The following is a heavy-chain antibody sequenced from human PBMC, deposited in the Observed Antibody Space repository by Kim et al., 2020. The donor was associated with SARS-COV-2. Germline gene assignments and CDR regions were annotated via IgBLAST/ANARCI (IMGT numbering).Heavy chain of an antibody. CDR1: GYTFTDYF. Sequence: ASVKVSCKASGYTFTDYFFHWVRQAPGQGLEYMGIINPSADYTTYPQKFQGRVTMTRDTSTSTVYMELSSLRSEDTAVYFLSRELAGTSNFYYWGQGTLV. CDR2: INPSADYT. V-gene: IGHV1-46*01. CDR3: SRELAGTSNFYY. J-gene: IGHJ4*02. D-gene: IGHD6-19*01.